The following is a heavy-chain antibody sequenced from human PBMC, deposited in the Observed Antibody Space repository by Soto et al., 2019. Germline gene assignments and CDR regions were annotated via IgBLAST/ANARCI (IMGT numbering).Heavy chain of an antibody. CDR3: ARDKGQYSSSWYWFDP. D-gene: IGHD6-13*01. J-gene: IGHJ5*02. CDR2: ISSSSSYI. V-gene: IGHV3-21*01. CDR1: GFTFSSYS. Sequence: EVQLVESGGGLVKPGGSLRLSCAASGFTFSSYSMNWVRQAPGKGLEWVSSISSSSSYIYYADSVKGRFTISRDNAKNSLYLQMNSLRAEDTAVYYCARDKGQYSSSWYWFDPWGQGTLVTVSS.